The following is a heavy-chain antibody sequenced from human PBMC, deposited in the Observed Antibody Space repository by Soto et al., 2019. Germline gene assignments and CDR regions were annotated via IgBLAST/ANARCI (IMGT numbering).Heavy chain of an antibody. D-gene: IGHD3-10*01. CDR3: ASSYGSGYRAFDY. CDR2: VNPIVSMS. CDR1: GDTFNFYS. V-gene: IGHV1-69*02. J-gene: IGHJ4*02. Sequence: QVQLVQSGAEVKRPGSSVKVSCKASGDTFNFYSINWVRQAPGLGLEWMGRVNPIVSMSNYAQKFQGRVTMPADKSTSTGYMELSSLSSEDTAIYYCASSYGSGYRAFDYWGQGALVTVSS.